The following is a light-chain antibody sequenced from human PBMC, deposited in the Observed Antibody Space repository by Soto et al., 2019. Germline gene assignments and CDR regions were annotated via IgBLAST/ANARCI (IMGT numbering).Light chain of an antibody. J-gene: IGLJ3*02. CDR1: SSNIGDNY. Sequence: QSVLTRPPSVSAAPGQTVTISCSGSSSNIGDNYVSWYQQLPGTAPKLLIYENYKRPSGIPDRFSGSKSGTSATLGITGLQTGDEADYYCGTWDSSLSAGVFGGGTKLTVL. V-gene: IGLV1-51*02. CDR3: GTWDSSLSAGV. CDR2: ENY.